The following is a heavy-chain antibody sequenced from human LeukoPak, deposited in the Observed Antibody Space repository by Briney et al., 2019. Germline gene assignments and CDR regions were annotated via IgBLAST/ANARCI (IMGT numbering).Heavy chain of an antibody. CDR3: ARAVAGNFDY. Sequence: SETLSLTCTVSGDSISSGGYSWSWIRQPPGKGLEWIGYIYHSGGTYYNPSLKSRVTISVDRSKNQFSLKLSSVTAADTAVYYCARAVAGNFDYWGQGTLVTVSS. CDR1: GDSISSGGYS. D-gene: IGHD6-19*01. J-gene: IGHJ4*02. CDR2: IYHSGGT. V-gene: IGHV4-30-2*01.